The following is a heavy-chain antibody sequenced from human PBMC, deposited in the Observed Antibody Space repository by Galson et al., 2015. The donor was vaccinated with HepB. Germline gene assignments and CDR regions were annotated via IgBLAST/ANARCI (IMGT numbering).Heavy chain of an antibody. D-gene: IGHD1-26*01. J-gene: IGHJ4*02. Sequence: SLRLSCAASGFTFSNYGMHWVRQAPGKGLEWVAIISYDGSKYYADSVKGRFTISRDNSKNTLYLQMNGLRPEDTAVYYCAKEGKWELSFDYWGQGTLVTVSS. V-gene: IGHV3-30*18. CDR3: AKEGKWELSFDY. CDR1: GFTFSNYG. CDR2: ISYDGSK.